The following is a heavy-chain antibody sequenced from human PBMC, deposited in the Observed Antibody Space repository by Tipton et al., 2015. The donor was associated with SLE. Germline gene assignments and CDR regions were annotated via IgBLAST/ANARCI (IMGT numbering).Heavy chain of an antibody. V-gene: IGHV4-38-2*02. CDR3: AREVDYYDSSGYYYDAFDI. J-gene: IGHJ3*02. D-gene: IGHD3-22*01. Sequence: TLSLTCAVSGYSISSGYYWGWIRQPPGKGLEWIGSIYHSGSTYYNPSLKSRVTISVDTSKNQFSLKLSSVTAADTAVYYCAREVDYYDSSGYYYDAFDIWGQGTMGTVSS. CDR1: GYSISSGYY. CDR2: IYHSGST.